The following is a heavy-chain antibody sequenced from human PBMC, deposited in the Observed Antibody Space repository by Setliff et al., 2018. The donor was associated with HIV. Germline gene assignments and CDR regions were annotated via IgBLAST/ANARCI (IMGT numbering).Heavy chain of an antibody. Sequence: PSGTLFLPCDVSGFSISSRYYWTWIRQSPGKGLEWIGEINHRGSTNYNPSLRSRVSISVDTSKTQFSLNLTSVTAADTAVYYCVSWEYIVVVTATLYDYWGLGTLVTVSS. CDR2: INHRGST. V-gene: IGHV4-38-2*01. CDR3: VSWEYIVVVTATLYDY. CDR1: GFSISSRYY. D-gene: IGHD2-15*01. J-gene: IGHJ4*02.